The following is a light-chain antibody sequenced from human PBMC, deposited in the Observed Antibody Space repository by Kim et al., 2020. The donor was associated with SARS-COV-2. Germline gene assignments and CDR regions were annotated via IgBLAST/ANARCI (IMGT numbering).Light chain of an antibody. Sequence: PERRSTLSCMAGQSVISKHFARDRAKPGQAPRLLLFGTSSRATGIPDRFRGSGSGTEFTLTISSLQPDDFATYYCQQYNNYSRTFGQGTKVDIK. V-gene: IGKV3D-15*01. J-gene: IGKJ1*01. CDR3: QQYNNYSRT. CDR2: GTS. CDR1: QSVISKH.